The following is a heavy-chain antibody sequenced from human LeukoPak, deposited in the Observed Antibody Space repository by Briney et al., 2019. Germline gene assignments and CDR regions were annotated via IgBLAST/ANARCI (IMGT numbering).Heavy chain of an antibody. CDR2: IGTGGHT. V-gene: IGHV3-13*01. CDR3: TRGGLEAPCDV. J-gene: IGHJ3*01. Sequence: GGSLRLSCSAPGFTFSNYDMHWVRQEKGKGLEWVSSIGTGGHTYYAPSVKGRFTISRENDKNSLYLQMNSLGAGDTAIYYCTRGGLEAPCDVWGQGTMVAVSS. D-gene: IGHD5-24*01. CDR1: GFTFSNYD.